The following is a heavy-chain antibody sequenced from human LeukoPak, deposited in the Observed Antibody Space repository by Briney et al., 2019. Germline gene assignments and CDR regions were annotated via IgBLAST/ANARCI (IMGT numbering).Heavy chain of an antibody. Sequence: SETLSLTCVVYGGSFSGYYWSWIRQPPGKGLEWIGEINHSGSTNYNPSLKSRVTISVDTSKNQFSLKLSSVTAADTAVYYCAREGYDSSGPRVDDAFDIWGQGTMVTVSS. CDR3: AREGYDSSGPRVDDAFDI. J-gene: IGHJ3*02. D-gene: IGHD3-22*01. V-gene: IGHV4-34*01. CDR1: GGSFSGYY. CDR2: INHSGST.